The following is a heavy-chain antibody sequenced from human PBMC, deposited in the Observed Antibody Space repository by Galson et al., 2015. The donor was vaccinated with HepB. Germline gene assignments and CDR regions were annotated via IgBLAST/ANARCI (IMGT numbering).Heavy chain of an antibody. CDR3: ARMSWGVGIDY. V-gene: IGHV6-1*01. Sequence: CAISGDSVSSNSVCWTWIRQSPSRGLEGLGRTYYTSKWYNDYAVSVKSRITINADTYKNQFSLQLNSVTPEDTAVYYCARMSWGVGIDYWGQGTLVTVSS. CDR1: GDSVSSNSVC. D-gene: IGHD3-16*01. CDR2: TYYTSKWYN. J-gene: IGHJ4*02.